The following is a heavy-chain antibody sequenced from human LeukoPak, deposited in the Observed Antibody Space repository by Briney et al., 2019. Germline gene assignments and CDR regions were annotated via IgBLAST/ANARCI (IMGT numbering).Heavy chain of an antibody. D-gene: IGHD3-22*01. V-gene: IGHV3-23*01. CDR2: VSGSGGGT. Sequence: GGSLRLSCAASGFTFSSYAMSWVRQAPGKGLEWVSGVSGSGGGTYYADSVKGRFTISRDNSKNTLYLQMNSLRAEDTAVYYCAKGGPGYYDSSRFDYWGQGTLVTVSS. CDR1: GFTFSSYA. J-gene: IGHJ4*02. CDR3: AKGGPGYYDSSRFDY.